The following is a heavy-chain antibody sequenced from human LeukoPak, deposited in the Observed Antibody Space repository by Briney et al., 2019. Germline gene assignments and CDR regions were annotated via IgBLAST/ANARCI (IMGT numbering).Heavy chain of an antibody. J-gene: IGHJ5*02. CDR3: AKDRGALPSAGELDP. CDR1: GFTFDDYA. D-gene: IGHD1-26*01. Sequence: PGRSLRLSCAASGFTFDDYAIHWVRQAPGKGLEWVSGISWNSGSIGYADSVKGRFTISRDNAKNSLYLQMNSLRAEDTALYYCAKDRGALPSAGELDPWGQGTLVTVSS. V-gene: IGHV3-9*01. CDR2: ISWNSGSI.